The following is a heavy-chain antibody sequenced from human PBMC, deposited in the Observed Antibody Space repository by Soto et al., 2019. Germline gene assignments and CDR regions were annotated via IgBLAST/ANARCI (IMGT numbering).Heavy chain of an antibody. CDR2: IYYSGST. CDR3: ARDAGGRGNGAFDI. J-gene: IGHJ3*02. Sequence: PSETLSLTCTVSGGSISTYYWSWTRQPPGKGLEWIGYIYYSGSTNSNPSLKSRVTISEDTSKNQLSLKLSSVTAADTAVYYCARDAGGRGNGAFDIWGQGTMVTVSS. V-gene: IGHV4-59*01. D-gene: IGHD3-16*01. CDR1: GGSISTYY.